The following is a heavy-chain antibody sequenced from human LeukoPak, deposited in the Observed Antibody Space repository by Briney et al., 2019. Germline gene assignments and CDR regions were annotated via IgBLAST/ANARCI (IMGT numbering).Heavy chain of an antibody. CDR3: ARESGDFWNGPRYGMDV. Sequence: SETLSLTCAVYGGSFSGYYWSWIRQPPGKGLEWIGEINHSGSTNYNPSLKSRVTISVDTSKNQFSLKLSSVTAADTAVYYCARESGDFWNGPRYGMDVWGQGTTVTVSS. J-gene: IGHJ6*02. CDR1: GGSFSGYY. CDR2: INHSGST. D-gene: IGHD3/OR15-3a*01. V-gene: IGHV4-34*01.